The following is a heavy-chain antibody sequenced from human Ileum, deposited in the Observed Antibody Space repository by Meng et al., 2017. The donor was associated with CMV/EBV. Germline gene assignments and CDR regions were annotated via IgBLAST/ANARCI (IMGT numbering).Heavy chain of an antibody. CDR2: IYYSGSP. CDR3: VRQVVAASFDY. Sequence: VPLQESGPGLVKPSQPLSLTCTVSGGSITSGNYYWSWIRQPPGRGLEWIGYIYYSGSPYYKPSLKSRVTISLDTSKNQFSLNLRSVTATASAVYYCVRQVVAASFDYWGQGALVTVSS. CDR1: GGSITSGNYY. D-gene: IGHD2-15*01. J-gene: IGHJ4*02. V-gene: IGHV4-30-4*08.